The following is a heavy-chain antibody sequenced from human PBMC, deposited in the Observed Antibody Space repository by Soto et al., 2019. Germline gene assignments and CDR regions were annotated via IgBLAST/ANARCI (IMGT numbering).Heavy chain of an antibody. J-gene: IGHJ4*02. D-gene: IGHD6-13*01. CDR2: ISYDGSNK. Sequence: GGSLRLSCAASGFTFSSYGMHWVRQAPGKGLEWVAVISYDGSNKYYADSVKGRFTISRDNSKNTLYLQMNSLRAEDTAVYYSAKGQQLVTFDYWGQGTLVTVSS. CDR1: GFTFSSYG. V-gene: IGHV3-30*18. CDR3: AKGQQLVTFDY.